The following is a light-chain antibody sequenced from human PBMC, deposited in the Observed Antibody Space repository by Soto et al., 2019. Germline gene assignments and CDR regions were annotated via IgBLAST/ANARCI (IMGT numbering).Light chain of an antibody. CDR2: DND. CDR3: GAWDNTQSWV. Sequence: QSVLTQPPSVSAAPGQRITISCSGSGSNIGGFSVSWYQQLPGTAPKLLIYDNDKLPSGIPDRFSGSKSGTSATLAITTLQTGDEAHYFCGAWDNTQSWVFGQGTKLTVL. J-gene: IGLJ3*02. CDR1: GSNIGGFS. V-gene: IGLV1-51*01.